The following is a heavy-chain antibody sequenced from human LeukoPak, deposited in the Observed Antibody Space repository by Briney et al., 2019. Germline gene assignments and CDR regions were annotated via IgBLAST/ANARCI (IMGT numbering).Heavy chain of an antibody. V-gene: IGHV3-21*01. CDR1: GFTFSSYS. Sequence: GGSLRLSCAASGFTFSSYSMNWVRQAPGKRLERVSSVSSSSNYIYYADSVKGRFTISRDNAKNSLYLQMNSLRAEDTAVYYCAQNFYDSSGLYFDYWGQVTLVIVSS. D-gene: IGHD3-22*01. CDR2: VSSSSNYI. J-gene: IGHJ4*02. CDR3: AQNFYDSSGLYFDY.